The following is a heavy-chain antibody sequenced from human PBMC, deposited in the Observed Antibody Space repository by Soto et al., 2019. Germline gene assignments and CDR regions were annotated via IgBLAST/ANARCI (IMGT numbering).Heavy chain of an antibody. Sequence: ASVKVSCKASGYTFTGYYMHWVRQAPGQGLEWMGWINPNSGGTNYAQKFQGWVTMTRDTSISTAYMELSRLRSDDTAVYYCARTLPNYYYYGMDVWGQGTTVTVSS. V-gene: IGHV1-2*04. CDR1: GYTFTGYY. CDR2: INPNSGGT. J-gene: IGHJ6*02. CDR3: ARTLPNYYYYGMDV.